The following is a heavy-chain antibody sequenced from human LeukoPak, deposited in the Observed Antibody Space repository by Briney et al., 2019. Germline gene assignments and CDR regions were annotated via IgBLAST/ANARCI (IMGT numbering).Heavy chain of an antibody. CDR3: ERRELREDGWNFDL. CDR2: IKKDGSEK. Sequence: GGSLRLSCAASGFTFSNYWMSWVRQAPGKGLEWVANIKKDGSEKYYVDSVKGRFTISRDNAKNTLYLQMNSLRAEDAAVFSCERRELREDGWNFDLWGRGSLVTVSS. D-gene: IGHD1-26*01. CDR1: GFTFSNYW. J-gene: IGHJ2*01. V-gene: IGHV3-7*04.